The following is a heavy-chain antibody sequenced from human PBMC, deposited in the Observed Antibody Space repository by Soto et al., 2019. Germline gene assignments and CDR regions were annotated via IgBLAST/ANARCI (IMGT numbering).Heavy chain of an antibody. J-gene: IGHJ4*02. CDR1: GRSISSGDYY. CDR2: IYYSGST. Sequence: SETLSLTCTVSGRSISSGDYYWSWIRQPPGKGLEWIGYIYYSGSTYYNPSLKSRVTISVDTSKNQFSLKLSSVTAADTAVYYCARVEDYYDSSGYYVWGQGTQVTVSS. CDR3: ARVEDYYDSSGYYV. V-gene: IGHV4-30-4*01. D-gene: IGHD3-22*01.